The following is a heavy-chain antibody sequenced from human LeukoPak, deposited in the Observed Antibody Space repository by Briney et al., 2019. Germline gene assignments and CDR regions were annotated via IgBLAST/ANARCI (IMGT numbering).Heavy chain of an antibody. J-gene: IGHJ2*01. D-gene: IGHD3-9*01. Sequence: PGGPLRLSCVVSGFTFSTYVMHWVRQAPGKGLMWVSRISHDGTVTSYADSVRGRFTVSRDNAKNTLYLQMNSLRAEDTAVYYCTRDVNLNFFDVWGRGTLVTVSS. CDR3: TRDVNLNFFDV. V-gene: IGHV3-74*01. CDR2: ISHDGTVT. CDR1: GFTFSTYV.